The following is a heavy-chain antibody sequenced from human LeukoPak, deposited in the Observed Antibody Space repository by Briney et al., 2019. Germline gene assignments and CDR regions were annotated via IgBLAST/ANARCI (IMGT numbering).Heavy chain of an antibody. CDR2: INHSGST. CDR1: GGSISSYY. D-gene: IGHD3-22*01. CDR3: ARGRTTMIVRSSYYFDY. Sequence: SETLSLTCTVSGGSISSYYWSWIRQPPGKGLEWIGEINHSGSTNYNPSLKSRVTISVDTSKNQFSLKLSSVTAADTAVYYCARGRTTMIVRSSYYFDYWGQGTLVTVSS. J-gene: IGHJ4*02. V-gene: IGHV4-34*01.